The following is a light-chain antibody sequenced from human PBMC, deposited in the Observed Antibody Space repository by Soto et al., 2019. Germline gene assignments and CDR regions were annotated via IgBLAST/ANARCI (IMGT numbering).Light chain of an antibody. Sequence: DIQLTQSPSSLSASVGDRVSISCRASQSISNYLNWYQQKPGKAPKVLIFAASRLQSGVPSRFSGSGSGTDFTLTITSLQPEDFATYYCQQSYSRTFGQGPKVDIK. CDR1: QSISNY. CDR3: QQSYSRT. V-gene: IGKV1-39*01. J-gene: IGKJ1*01. CDR2: AAS.